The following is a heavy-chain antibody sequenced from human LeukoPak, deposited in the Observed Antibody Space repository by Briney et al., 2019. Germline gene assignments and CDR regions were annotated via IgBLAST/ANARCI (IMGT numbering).Heavy chain of an antibody. D-gene: IGHD3-16*01. CDR1: GFTFSSYS. J-gene: IGHJ4*02. CDR2: ISSSSSTI. CDR3: ARDPLGEGSPFDY. V-gene: IGHV3-48*01. Sequence: PGGSLRLSCAASGFTFSSYSMNWVRQAPGKGLEWVSYISSSSSTIYYADSVKGRFTISRDNAKNSLYLQMNSLRAEDTAVYYCARDPLGEGSPFDYWGQGTLVTVSS.